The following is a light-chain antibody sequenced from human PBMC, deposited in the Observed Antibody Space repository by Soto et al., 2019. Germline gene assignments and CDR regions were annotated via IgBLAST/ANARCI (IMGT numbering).Light chain of an antibody. CDR1: QSVSNN. J-gene: IGKJ2*01. V-gene: IGKV3-15*01. Sequence: EIVMTQSPATLSVSPGERATLSCRASQSVSNNLAWYQQKPGQAPRLLIYGASTRATGIPARFRGSGSGTEFTLTIRSLQSEDFAVYYCQQYNYWPPGPTYTFGQGTKLEIK. CDR3: QQYNYWPPGPTYT. CDR2: GAS.